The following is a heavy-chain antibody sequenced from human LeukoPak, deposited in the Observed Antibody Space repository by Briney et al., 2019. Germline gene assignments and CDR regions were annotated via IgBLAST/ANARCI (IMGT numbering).Heavy chain of an antibody. CDR1: GGSFSGYY. CDR2: INHSGST. J-gene: IGHJ4*02. Sequence: SETLSLTCAVYGGSFSGYYWSWIRQPPGKGLEWIGEINHSGSTNYNPSLKSPVTISVDTSKNQFSLKLSSVTAADTAVYYCARERLRYFDWSLDYWGQGTLVTVSS. V-gene: IGHV4-34*01. D-gene: IGHD3-9*01. CDR3: ARERLRYFDWSLDY.